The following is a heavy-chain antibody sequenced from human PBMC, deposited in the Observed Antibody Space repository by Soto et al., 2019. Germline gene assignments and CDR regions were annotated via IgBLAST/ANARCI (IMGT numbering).Heavy chain of an antibody. CDR2: ISDNADRI. V-gene: IGHV3-23*01. CDR1: GFSFSSNS. CDR3: VILALGKFDF. J-gene: IGHJ4*02. D-gene: IGHD1-26*01. Sequence: EVQLLESGGGLVQPGGSLRLSCAASGFSFSSNSMAWVRQAPGKGLEWVSSISDNADRIFYADSVRGRFTFSRDNSRNKLYLQMNSLRAEDTALYYCVILALGKFDFWGQGKLVIVSS.